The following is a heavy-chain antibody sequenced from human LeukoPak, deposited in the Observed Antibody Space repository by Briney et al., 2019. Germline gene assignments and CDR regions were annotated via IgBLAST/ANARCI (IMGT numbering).Heavy chain of an antibody. CDR1: GYTFTGYY. Sequence: GALVKVSCKASGYTFTGYYMHWVRQAPGQGLEWMGWINPNSGGTNYAQKFQGRVTMTRDTSISTAYMELSRLRSDDAAVYYCARKGGGTMVRYNWFDPWGQETLVTVSS. CDR2: INPNSGGT. D-gene: IGHD3-10*01. V-gene: IGHV1-2*02. CDR3: ARKGGGTMVRYNWFDP. J-gene: IGHJ5*02.